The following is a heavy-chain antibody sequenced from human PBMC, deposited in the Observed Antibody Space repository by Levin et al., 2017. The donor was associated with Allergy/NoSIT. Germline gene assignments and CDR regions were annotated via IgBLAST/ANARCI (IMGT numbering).Heavy chain of an antibody. Sequence: GGSLRLSCEASGFTFSNYAMTWVRRAPGKGLEWISGISGGGDSSFYADSVKGRFTISRDNSKKTLNLQMGGLRADDTAVYYCAKGQKIGIGWSEYFFDSLGQGILVTVSS. J-gene: IGHJ4*02. CDR3: AKGQKIGIGWSEYFFDS. V-gene: IGHV3-23*01. CDR2: ISGGGDSS. CDR1: GFTFSNYA. D-gene: IGHD6-19*01.